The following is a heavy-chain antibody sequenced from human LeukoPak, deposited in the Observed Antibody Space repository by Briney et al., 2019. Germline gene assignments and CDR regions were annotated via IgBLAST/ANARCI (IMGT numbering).Heavy chain of an antibody. D-gene: IGHD3-10*01. J-gene: IGHJ4*02. CDR1: GGSISGYY. CDR3: ARRGVAAAATNFDY. CDR2: IYYSGTP. V-gene: IGHV4-39*02. Sequence: SETLSLTCTVSGGSISGYYWGWIRQPPGKGLEWIGSIYYSGTPYYNPSLETRLTISVDTSKSHFSLKLSSVAAADTAVYYCARRGVAAAATNFDYWGQGTLVTVSS.